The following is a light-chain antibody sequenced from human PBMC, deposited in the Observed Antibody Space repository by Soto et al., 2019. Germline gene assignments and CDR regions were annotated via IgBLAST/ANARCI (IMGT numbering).Light chain of an antibody. J-gene: IGKJ1*01. Sequence: DIQLTQSPSFLSASVGDRVTITCRASQGIASLLAWYQQEPGKAPKVLIYAASTLDGGVPSRFSGSGSGTEFTLTISSLQPEDLAIYYCQQLNSYPRTFGQGTKVEIK. CDR2: AAS. CDR1: QGIASL. V-gene: IGKV1-9*01. CDR3: QQLNSYPRT.